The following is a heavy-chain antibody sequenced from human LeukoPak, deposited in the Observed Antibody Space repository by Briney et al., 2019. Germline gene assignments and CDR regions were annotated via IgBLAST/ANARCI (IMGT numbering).Heavy chain of an antibody. D-gene: IGHD5-18*01. CDR1: GGSISSYY. CDR3: ARLAVVDYYYYYYMDV. J-gene: IGHJ6*03. Sequence: PSETLSLTCTVSGGSISSYYWSWIRQPPGKGLEWIGDIYYSGSTNYNPSLKSRVTISVDTSKNQFSLKLSSVTAADTAVYYCARLAVVDYYYYYYMDVWGKGTTVTVSS. CDR2: IYYSGST. V-gene: IGHV4-59*01.